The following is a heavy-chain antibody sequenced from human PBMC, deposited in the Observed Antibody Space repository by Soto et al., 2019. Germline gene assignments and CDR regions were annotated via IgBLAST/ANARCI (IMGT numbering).Heavy chain of an antibody. D-gene: IGHD6-13*01. Sequence: ASVKVSCKASGGTFSSYAISWVRQAPGQGLEWMGRIIPILGIANYAQKFQGRVTITADKSTSTAYMELSSLRSEDTAVYYCAKEDSSSNWFDPWGQGTLVTVSS. V-gene: IGHV1-69*04. CDR2: IIPILGIA. CDR3: AKEDSSSNWFDP. J-gene: IGHJ5*02. CDR1: GGTFSSYA.